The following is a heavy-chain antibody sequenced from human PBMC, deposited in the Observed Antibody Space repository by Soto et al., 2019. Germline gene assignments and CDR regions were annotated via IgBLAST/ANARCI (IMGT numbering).Heavy chain of an antibody. Sequence: SVKVSCEASGGTFSSFPISWVRQAPGQGLQWMGGIIPLFDTTNYAQKFQGRVTITADKSTSTAYMELSSLRSEDTAVYYCARDHTESYYDFWAGYSPYGMDVWGQGTTVTVSS. D-gene: IGHD3-3*01. V-gene: IGHV1-69*06. J-gene: IGHJ6*02. CDR2: IIPLFDTT. CDR3: ARDHTESYYDFWAGYSPYGMDV. CDR1: GGTFSSFP.